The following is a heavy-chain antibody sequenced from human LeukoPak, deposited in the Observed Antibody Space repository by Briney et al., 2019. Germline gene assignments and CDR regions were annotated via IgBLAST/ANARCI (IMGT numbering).Heavy chain of an antibody. CDR1: GFTFSSYE. CDR3: ARDARGDHSSSWYHYYYYYMDV. D-gene: IGHD6-13*01. V-gene: IGHV3-48*03. J-gene: IGHJ6*03. CDR2: ISSSGSTI. Sequence: GGSLRLSCAASGFTFSSYEMNWVRQAPGKGLEWVSYISSSGSTIYYADSVKGRFTISRDNAKNSLYLQMNSLRAEDTAVYYCARDARGDHSSSWYHYYYYYMDVWGKGTTVTISS.